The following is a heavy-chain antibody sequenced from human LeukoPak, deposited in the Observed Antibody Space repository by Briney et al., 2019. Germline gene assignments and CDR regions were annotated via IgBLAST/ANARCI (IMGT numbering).Heavy chain of an antibody. CDR1: GCSISSSSYY. CDR2: IYYSGST. D-gene: IGHD3-3*01. V-gene: IGHV4-39*07. Sequence: SETLSLTCTVSGCSISSSSYYWGWIRQPPGQGLEWIGSIYYSGSTYYNPSLKSRVTISVDTSKNQFCLKLSSVTDADTAVYYCARNQPYYDFWSGYTNWFDPWGQGTLVTVSS. J-gene: IGHJ5*02. CDR3: ARNQPYYDFWSGYTNWFDP.